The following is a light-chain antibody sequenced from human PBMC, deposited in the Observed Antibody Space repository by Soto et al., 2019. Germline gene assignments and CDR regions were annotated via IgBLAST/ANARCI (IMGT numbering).Light chain of an antibody. V-gene: IGKV3-20*01. CDR1: QSVSSSY. CDR2: GAT. Sequence: EIVLTQSPGTLSLSPGERATLSCRASQSVSSSYLAWYQQKPGQAPRLLIYGATSRATGIPDRFSGSGSGTDFTLTISRLEPEDFQVYYCQHYGTSALFGPGTKVDIK. CDR3: QHYGTSAL. J-gene: IGKJ3*01.